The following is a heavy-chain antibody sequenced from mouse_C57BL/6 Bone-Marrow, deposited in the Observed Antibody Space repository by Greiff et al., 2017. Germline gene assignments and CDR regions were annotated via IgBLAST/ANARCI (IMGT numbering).Heavy chain of an antibody. CDR2: SNRGSGGT. Sequence: VQLQQSGAELVRPGTSVKVSCKASGYAFTNYLIAWVKQRPGQGLEWIGVSNRGSGGTNFYAKFKGKGTLTADKSSSTAYMQLSSLTSEDSAVYFCARPPYYGSSYGYAMDYGGQGTSVTVSS. CDR3: ARPPYYGSSYGYAMDY. J-gene: IGHJ4*01. V-gene: IGHV1-54*01. CDR1: GYAFTNYL. D-gene: IGHD1-1*01.